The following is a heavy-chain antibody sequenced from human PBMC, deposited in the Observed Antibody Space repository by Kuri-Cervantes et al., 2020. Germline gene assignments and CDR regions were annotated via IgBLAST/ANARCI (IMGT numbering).Heavy chain of an antibody. CDR1: GYTFTSYA. CDR2: INAGNGNT. Sequence: ASVKVSCKASGYTFTSYAMHWVRQAPGQRLEWMGWINAGNGNTKYSQKFQGRVTITRDTSANTAYMELSSLTSEDTAVYFCARGTSGYRFGWNQGGEDGFEIWGQGTMVTVSS. J-gene: IGHJ3*02. CDR3: ARGTSGYRFGWNQGGEDGFEI. V-gene: IGHV1-3*01. D-gene: IGHD6-19*01.